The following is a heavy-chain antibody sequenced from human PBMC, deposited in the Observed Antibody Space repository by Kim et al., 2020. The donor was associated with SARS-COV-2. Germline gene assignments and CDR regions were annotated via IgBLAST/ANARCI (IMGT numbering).Heavy chain of an antibody. CDR1: GFTFSSYW. D-gene: IGHD3-10*01. V-gene: IGHV3-7*03. Sequence: GGSLRLSCAASGFTFSSYWMSWVRQAPGKGLEWVANIKQDGSEKYYVDSVKGRFTISRDNAKNSLYLQMNSLRAEDTAVYYCARDQYYYGSGSYSIWDVWGQGTTVTVSS. CDR3: ARDQYYYGSGSYSIWDV. CDR2: IKQDGSEK. J-gene: IGHJ6*02.